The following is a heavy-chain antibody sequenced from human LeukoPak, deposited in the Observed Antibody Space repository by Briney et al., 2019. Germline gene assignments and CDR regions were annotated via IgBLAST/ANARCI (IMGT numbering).Heavy chain of an antibody. CDR1: GGSISSYY. CDR3: ASLRTPYYYDSSGYYLG. Sequence: SETLSLTCTVSGGSISSYYWSWIRQPPGKGLEWIGYIYYSGSTNYNPSLKSRVTISVDTSKNQFSLKLSSVTAADTAVYYCASLRTPYYYDSSGYYLGWGQGTLVTVSS. D-gene: IGHD3-22*01. V-gene: IGHV4-59*12. CDR2: IYYSGST. J-gene: IGHJ4*02.